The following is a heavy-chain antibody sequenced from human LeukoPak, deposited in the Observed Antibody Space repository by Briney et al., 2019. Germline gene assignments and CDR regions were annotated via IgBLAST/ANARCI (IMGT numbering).Heavy chain of an antibody. CDR1: GGTFSTYV. CDR2: IIPIFGTA. D-gene: IGHD6-6*01. Sequence: SVKVSCKASGGTFSTYVISWVRQAPGQGFEWMGGIIPIFGTANYAQKFQGRVTITADESTSTAYMELSSLRTEDTAVYYCARDPRSSSDYYYYGMDVWGQGTTVTVSS. J-gene: IGHJ6*02. V-gene: IGHV1-69*01. CDR3: ARDPRSSSDYYYYGMDV.